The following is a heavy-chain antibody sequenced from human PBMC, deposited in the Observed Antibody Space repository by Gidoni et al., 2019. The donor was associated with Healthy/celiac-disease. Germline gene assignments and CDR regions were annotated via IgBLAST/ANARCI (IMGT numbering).Heavy chain of an antibody. CDR3: ASYPGDPDY. D-gene: IGHD7-27*01. CDR1: GGSIRSSSYY. J-gene: IGHJ4*02. CDR2: IYYSGST. Sequence: QLQLQESGPGLVKPSDTLSPTCTVSGGSIRSSSYYWGWIRQPPGKGLEWIGSIYYSGSTYYNPSLKSRVTISVDTSKNQFSLKLSSVTAADTAVYYCASYPGDPDYWGQGTLVTVSS. V-gene: IGHV4-39*01.